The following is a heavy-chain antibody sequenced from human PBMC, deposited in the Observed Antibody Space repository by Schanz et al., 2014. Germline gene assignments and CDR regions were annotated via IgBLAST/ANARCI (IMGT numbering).Heavy chain of an antibody. J-gene: IGHJ6*01. Sequence: GQLVESGGGLVQPGGSLRLSCAASGFTFSRYCMQWVRQAPGKGLVWVSHINSDGTTTTYADSVKGRFTISRDNAENTLYLQMNSLRVEDTAVYYCVKDPDKYNWNDVEGMDVWGPGTTVTVSS. V-gene: IGHV3-74*02. CDR1: GFTFSRYC. CDR3: VKDPDKYNWNDVEGMDV. CDR2: INSDGTTT. D-gene: IGHD1-1*01.